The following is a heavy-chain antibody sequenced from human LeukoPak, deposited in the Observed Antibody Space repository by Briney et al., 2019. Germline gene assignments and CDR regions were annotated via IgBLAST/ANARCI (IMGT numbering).Heavy chain of an antibody. CDR2: ISGSGGST. J-gene: IGHJ4*02. Sequence: PGGSLRLSCAASGFTFSSYAMSWVRQAPGKGLEWVSAISGSGGSTYYADSVKGRFTISRDNSKNTLYLQINGLRAEDTAVYYCAKVVTGLRYFDWLGGLYYFDYWGQGTLVTVSS. D-gene: IGHD3-9*01. V-gene: IGHV3-23*01. CDR1: GFTFSSYA. CDR3: AKVVTGLRYFDWLGGLYYFDY.